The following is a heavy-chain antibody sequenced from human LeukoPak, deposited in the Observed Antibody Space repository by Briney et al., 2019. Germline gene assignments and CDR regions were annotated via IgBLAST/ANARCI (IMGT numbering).Heavy chain of an antibody. CDR2: IYTSGST. CDR1: GGSISSGSYY. CDR3: ARDSEWQPIDY. V-gene: IGHV4-61*02. Sequence: TLSLTCTVSGGSISSGSYYWSWIRQPAVKGLEWIGRIYTSGSTNYNPSLKSRVTISVDTSKNQFSLKLSSVTAADTAVYYCARDSEWQPIDYWGQGTLVTVSS. D-gene: IGHD3-3*01. J-gene: IGHJ4*02.